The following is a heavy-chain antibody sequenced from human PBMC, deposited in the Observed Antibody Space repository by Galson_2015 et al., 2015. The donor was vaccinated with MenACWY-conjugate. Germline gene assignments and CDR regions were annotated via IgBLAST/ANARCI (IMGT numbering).Heavy chain of an antibody. D-gene: IGHD3-10*01. J-gene: IGHJ4*02. CDR3: TKDAIQAAILWLRELFERDDY. CDR1: GFTFSRYA. V-gene: IGHV3-23*01. CDR2: ISGSGTT. Sequence: SLRLSCAASGFTFSRYAMSWVRQAPGKGLEWVSSISGSGTTYYADSVKGRFTISRDNSKNTLFLQMNSLGAEDTAVYYCTKDAIQAAILWLRELFERDDYWGQGTRVTVSS.